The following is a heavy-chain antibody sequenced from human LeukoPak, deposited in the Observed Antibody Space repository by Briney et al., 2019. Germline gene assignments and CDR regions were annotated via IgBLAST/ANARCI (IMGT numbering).Heavy chain of an antibody. D-gene: IGHD2-8*01. V-gene: IGHV1-18*01. Sequence: GASVKVSCKTSGYTFSSYGISWLRQAPGQGLEWMGWISAYKGDTDYSQKFQGRVTMTRDTSISTAYMELSRLRSDDTAVYYCARDYKELMVYATQAGGYYFDYWGQGTLVTVSS. CDR1: GYTFSSYG. J-gene: IGHJ4*02. CDR2: ISAYKGDT. CDR3: ARDYKELMVYATQAGGYYFDY.